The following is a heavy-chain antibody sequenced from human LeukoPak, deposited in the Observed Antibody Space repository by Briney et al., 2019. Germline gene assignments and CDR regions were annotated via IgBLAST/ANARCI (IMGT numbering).Heavy chain of an antibody. J-gene: IGHJ6*03. CDR1: GGTFSSYA. V-gene: IGHV1-69*13. D-gene: IGHD6-6*01. CDR2: IIPIFGTA. CDR3: ARAGYIAARPYYYYYMDV. Sequence: SVKVSCKASGGTFSSYAISWVRQAPGQGLEWMGGIIPIFGTANYAQKFQGRVTITADESTSTAYMELSSLRSEDTAVYYCARAGYIAARPYYYYYMDVWGKGTTVTVSS.